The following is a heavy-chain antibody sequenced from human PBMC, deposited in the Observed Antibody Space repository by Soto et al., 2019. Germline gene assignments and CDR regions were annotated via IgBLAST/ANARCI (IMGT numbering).Heavy chain of an antibody. CDR2: SNHSGST. D-gene: IGHD1-7*01. CDR1: GGSFSGYY. V-gene: IGHV4-34*01. Sequence: QVQLQQRGAGLLKPSETLSLTCAVYGGSFSGYYWSWIRQPPGKGLEWIGESNHSGSTSYNPSRKSRVTISVDTSKNQFSLELTAVTAADAAVYYCSRGGNWNYGYWGQGTLVTVSS. CDR3: SRGGNWNYGY. J-gene: IGHJ4*02.